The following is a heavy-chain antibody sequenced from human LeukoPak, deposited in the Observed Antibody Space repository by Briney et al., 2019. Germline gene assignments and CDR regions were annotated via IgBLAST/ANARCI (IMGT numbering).Heavy chain of an antibody. CDR2: IYYSGST. Sequence: SETLSLTCSFAGGSISNYYWSWVRQPPGKGLEWIGYIYYSGSTDYNPSLKSRVTISIDTSKNHFSLRLSSVTAADTASYYCARGYAYGPNYYFDYWGQGTLVTVSS. CDR3: ARGYAYGPNYYFDY. J-gene: IGHJ4*02. CDR1: GGSISNYY. D-gene: IGHD5-18*01. V-gene: IGHV4-59*01.